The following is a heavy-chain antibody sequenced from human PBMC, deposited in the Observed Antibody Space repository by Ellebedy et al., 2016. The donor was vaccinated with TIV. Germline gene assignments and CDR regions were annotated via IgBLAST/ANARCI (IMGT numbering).Heavy chain of an antibody. CDR1: GFTFSTYW. CDR2: IKEDGSQT. CDR3: ATDRGYFTFDY. V-gene: IGHV3-7*03. Sequence: GESLKISCATSGFTFSTYWMAWVRQAPGKGLEWVANIKEDGSQTYYVGSVKGRFTISRDNAKNSLNLQMNSLRADDTAVYYCATDRGYFTFDYWGQGSLITVSS. D-gene: IGHD3-9*01. J-gene: IGHJ4*02.